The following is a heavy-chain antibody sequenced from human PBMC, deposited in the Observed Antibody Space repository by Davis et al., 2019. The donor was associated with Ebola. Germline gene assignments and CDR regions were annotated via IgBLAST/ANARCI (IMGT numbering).Heavy chain of an antibody. CDR3: AKQGDTGSYFPLDF. CDR1: GFTSSSYA. V-gene: IGHV3-23*01. D-gene: IGHD1-26*01. J-gene: IGHJ4*02. CDR2: FSGSGGTT. Sequence: GESLKISCAASGFTSSSYAMSWVRQAPGKGLEWVSGFSGSGGTTYYADSVKGRFTISRDNSKNTLYLQVNGLRAEDTAVYYCAKQGDTGSYFPLDFWGQGTLVTVSS.